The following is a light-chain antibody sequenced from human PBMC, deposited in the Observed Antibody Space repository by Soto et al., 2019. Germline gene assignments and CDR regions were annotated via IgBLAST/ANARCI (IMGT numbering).Light chain of an antibody. V-gene: IGLV2-14*03. CDR3: NSYTSSSTHV. Sequence: QSALTQPASVSGSPGQSITISCTGTSSDVGAYNFVSWYQQHPGKVPKLMIFDVSSRYLEVSDRFSGSKSGNTASLTISGLQAEDECDYYCNSYTSSSTHVFGSSTKLTVL. CDR2: DVS. J-gene: IGLJ1*01. CDR1: SSDVGAYNF.